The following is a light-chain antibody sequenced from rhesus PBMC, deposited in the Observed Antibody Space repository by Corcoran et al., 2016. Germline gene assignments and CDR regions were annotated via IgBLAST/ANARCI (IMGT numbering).Light chain of an antibody. J-gene: IGKJ4*01. CDR2: KAS. CDR1: ENVNNY. CDR3: QYGYGTPLT. Sequence: DIQMTQSPSSLSASVGDRVTITCRASENVNNYLNWYQQKPGKAPKLLIYKASNLQSGVPSRFSGSGSGTDYTFTISSLQPEDVATYYCQYGYGTPLTFGGGTKVEIK. V-gene: IGKV1-74*01.